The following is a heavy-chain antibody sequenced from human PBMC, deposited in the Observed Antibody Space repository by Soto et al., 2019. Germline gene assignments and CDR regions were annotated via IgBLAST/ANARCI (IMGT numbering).Heavy chain of an antibody. CDR3: ARDVSGITIFGVVTRNYYFDY. J-gene: IGHJ4*02. V-gene: IGHV3-7*01. Sequence: EVQLVESGGGLVQPGGSLRLSCAASGFTFSSYWMSWVRQAPGKGLEWVANIKQDGSEKYYVDSVKGRFTISRDNAKNSLYLQMNSLRAEDTAVYYCARDVSGITIFGVVTRNYYFDYWGQATLVTVSS. CDR2: IKQDGSEK. CDR1: GFTFSSYW. D-gene: IGHD3-3*01.